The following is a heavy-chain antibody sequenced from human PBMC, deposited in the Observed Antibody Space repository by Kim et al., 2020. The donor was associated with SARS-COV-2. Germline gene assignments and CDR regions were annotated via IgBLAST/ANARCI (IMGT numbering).Heavy chain of an antibody. D-gene: IGHD4-17*01. Sequence: SETLSLTCTVSGGSISSSSYYWGWIRQPPGKGLEWIGSIYYSGSTYYNPSLKSRVTISVDTSKNQFSLKLSSVTAADTAAYYCARQGYGDYPIDYWGQGTLVTVSS. CDR1: GGSISSSSYY. V-gene: IGHV4-39*01. CDR3: ARQGYGDYPIDY. CDR2: IYYSGST. J-gene: IGHJ4*02.